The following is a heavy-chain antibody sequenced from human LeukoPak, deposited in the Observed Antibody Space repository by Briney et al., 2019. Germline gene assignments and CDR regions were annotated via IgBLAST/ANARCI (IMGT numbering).Heavy chain of an antibody. J-gene: IGHJ3*02. D-gene: IGHD3-3*01. Sequence: SETLSLTCAVYGGSFSGYFWSWIRQPPGKGLEWIGYIYYSGTTSYNRSLNGRVTISVDTSKNQFSLKLSSVTAADTAVYYCARSNSPTYYDFWSGYYRAFEIWGQGTMVTVSS. V-gene: IGHV4-59*08. CDR2: IYYSGTT. CDR3: ARSNSPTYYDFWSGYYRAFEI. CDR1: GGSFSGYF.